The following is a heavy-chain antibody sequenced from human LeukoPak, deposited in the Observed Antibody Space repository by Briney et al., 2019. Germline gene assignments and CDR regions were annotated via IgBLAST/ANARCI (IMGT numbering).Heavy chain of an antibody. CDR3: ASLRWPPMGGDPYDY. CDR1: GGTFSSYA. D-gene: IGHD4-23*01. J-gene: IGHJ4*02. V-gene: IGHV1-69*13. Sequence: SVKVSCKASGGTFSSYAISWVRQAPGQGLEWMGGIIPIFGTANYAQKFQGRVTITADESTSTAYMELSSLRSEDTAVYYCASLRWPPMGGDPYDYWGQGTLVTVSS. CDR2: IIPIFGTA.